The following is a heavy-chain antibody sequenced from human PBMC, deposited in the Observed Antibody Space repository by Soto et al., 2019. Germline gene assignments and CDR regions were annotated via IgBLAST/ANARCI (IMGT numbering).Heavy chain of an antibody. CDR3: ARDRVVVVPAAKGSNYYYYGMDV. CDR2: IYYSGST. Sequence: SETLSLTCTVSGGSITSYHWSWIRRPPGKGLEWIGYIYYSGSTNYNPSLKSRVTISVDTSKNQFSLRLSSVTAADTAVYYCARDRVVVVPAAKGSNYYYYGMDVWGQGTTVTGSS. J-gene: IGHJ6*01. CDR1: GGSITSYH. D-gene: IGHD2-2*01. V-gene: IGHV4-59*01.